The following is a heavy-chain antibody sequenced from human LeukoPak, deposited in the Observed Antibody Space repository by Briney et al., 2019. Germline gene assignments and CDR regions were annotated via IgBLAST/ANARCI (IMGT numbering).Heavy chain of an antibody. D-gene: IGHD1-26*01. V-gene: IGHV3-74*01. CDR3: ARGRGYTGSPVDY. Sequence: PGGSLRLSCAASGFTFSRYWMHWVRQAPGKGLLWVSRINSDGSSTYYADSVKGRFTTSRDNAKNALHLQMNSLTAEDTAVYYCARGRGYTGSPVDYWGQGTLVTVS. J-gene: IGHJ4*02. CDR1: GFTFSRYW. CDR2: INSDGSST.